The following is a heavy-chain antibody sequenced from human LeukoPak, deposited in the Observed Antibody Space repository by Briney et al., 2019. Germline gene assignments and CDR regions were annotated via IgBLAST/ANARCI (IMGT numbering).Heavy chain of an antibody. Sequence: GMSLRFSCAASGFTFSSYGMHWVRQGQGMGLEWVAVISPDGSGKFYADSVKGRFTISRDNPMNTLSLQMNSLRGDDTAVYYCAKERGAFSAYDYWGQGTLVTVSS. CDR1: GFTFSSYG. V-gene: IGHV3-30*18. CDR3: AKERGAFSAYDY. CDR2: ISPDGSGK. J-gene: IGHJ4*02. D-gene: IGHD6-19*01.